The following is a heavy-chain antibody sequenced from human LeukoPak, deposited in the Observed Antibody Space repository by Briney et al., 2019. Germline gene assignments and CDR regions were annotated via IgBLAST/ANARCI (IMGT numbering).Heavy chain of an antibody. CDR2: IYTSGTT. CDR3: ARLSTVTTSFDY. CDR1: GGSISSSNYY. J-gene: IGHJ4*02. V-gene: IGHV4-61*02. D-gene: IGHD4-17*01. Sequence: SQTLSLTCSVSGGSISSSNYYWSWIRQPAGKGLEWIGRIYTSGTTHYNPSLKSRVTMSVDTSKDQFSLKLSSVTAADTAVYYCARLSTVTTSFDYWGQGTLVTVSS.